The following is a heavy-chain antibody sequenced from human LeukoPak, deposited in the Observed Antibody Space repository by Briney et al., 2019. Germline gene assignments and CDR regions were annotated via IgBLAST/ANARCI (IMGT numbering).Heavy chain of an antibody. J-gene: IGHJ5*02. V-gene: IGHV1-8*01. CDR3: ARSMVRGAPNWFDP. Sequence: ASAKVSCKASVYTFSSYDINWVRQATGQGLEWGGWMYPNRGNTGYAQKFQGRVTMTRNTSISTAYMELSSLRSEDTAVYYCARSMVRGAPNWFDPWGQGTLVTVPS. D-gene: IGHD3-10*01. CDR2: MYPNRGNT. CDR1: VYTFSSYD.